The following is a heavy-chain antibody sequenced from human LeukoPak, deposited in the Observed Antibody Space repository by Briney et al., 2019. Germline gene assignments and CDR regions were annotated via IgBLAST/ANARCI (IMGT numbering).Heavy chain of an antibody. CDR3: AATGRQLSARYYYGMDV. CDR2: FDPEDGET. CDR1: GYTLTELS. Sequence: ASVKVSCKVSGYTLTELSMHRVRQAPGKGLEWMGGFDPEDGETIYAQKFQGRVTMTEDTSTDTAYMELSSLRSEDTAVYYCAATGRQLSARYYYGMDVWGQGTTVTVSS. D-gene: IGHD2-2*01. V-gene: IGHV1-24*01. J-gene: IGHJ6*02.